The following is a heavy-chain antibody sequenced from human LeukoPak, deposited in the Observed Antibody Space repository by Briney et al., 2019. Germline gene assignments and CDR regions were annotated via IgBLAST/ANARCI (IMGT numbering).Heavy chain of an antibody. CDR3: ARDIVGAKDFDY. J-gene: IGHJ4*02. V-gene: IGHV4-34*01. CDR2: INHSGST. CDR1: GGSFSGYY. Sequence: SETLSLTCVVYGGSFSGYYWSWIRQPPGKGLEWIGEINHSGSTNYNPSLKSRVTISVGTSKNQFSLKLSSVTAADTAVYYCARDIVGAKDFDYWGQGTLVTVSS. D-gene: IGHD1-26*01.